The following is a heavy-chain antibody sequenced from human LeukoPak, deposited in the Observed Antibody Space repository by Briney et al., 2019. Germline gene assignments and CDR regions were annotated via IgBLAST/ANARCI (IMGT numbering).Heavy chain of an antibody. J-gene: IGHJ3*02. CDR1: GFTFSGYT. V-gene: IGHV3-7*01. Sequence: PGGSLRLSCAVSGFTFSGYTLNWVRQAPGKGLEWVANIKQDGSEKYYVDSVKGRFTISRDNAKNSLYLQMNSLRGEDTAVYYCARAGGTYYGIAFDMWGQGTMVTVSS. CDR2: IKQDGSEK. CDR3: ARAGGTYYGIAFDM. D-gene: IGHD1-26*01.